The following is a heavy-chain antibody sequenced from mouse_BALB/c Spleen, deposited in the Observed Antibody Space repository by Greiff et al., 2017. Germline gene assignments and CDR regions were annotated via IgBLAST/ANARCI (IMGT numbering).Heavy chain of an antibody. Sequence: VQLQESGAELARPGASVKMSCKASGYTFTSYTMHWVKQRPGQGLEWIGYINPSSGYTNYNQKFKDKATLTADKSSSTAYMQLSSLTSEDSAVYYCASPLRLRFAYWGQGTLVTVSA. J-gene: IGHJ3*01. CDR1: GYTFTSYT. CDR2: INPSSGYT. CDR3: ASPLRLRFAY. D-gene: IGHD1-2*01. V-gene: IGHV1-4*01.